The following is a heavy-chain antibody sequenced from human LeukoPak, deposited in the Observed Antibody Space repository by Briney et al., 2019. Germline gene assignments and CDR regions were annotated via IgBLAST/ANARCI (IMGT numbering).Heavy chain of an antibody. CDR3: ARDYKYAFDN. Sequence: GGSLRLSCAASGFTFSDYSMNWVRQALGKGLEWISYIGIDSGNTNYADSVKGRFTISGDKAKNSLYLQMNSLRVEDTAVYYCARDYKYAFDNWGQGTLVTVSS. CDR1: GFTFSDYS. J-gene: IGHJ4*02. D-gene: IGHD5-24*01. CDR2: IGIDSGNT. V-gene: IGHV3-48*01.